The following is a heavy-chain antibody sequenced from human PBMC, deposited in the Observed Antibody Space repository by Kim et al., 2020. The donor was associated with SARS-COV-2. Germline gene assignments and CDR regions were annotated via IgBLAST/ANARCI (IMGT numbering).Heavy chain of an antibody. J-gene: IGHJ4*02. D-gene: IGHD6-19*01. CDR3: ARDSIAVAGSGGTFDY. V-gene: IGHV1-18*01. Sequence: KLQGRVTMTTDTSTSTAYMELRSLRSDDTAVYYCARDSIAVAGSGGTFDYWGQGTLVTVSS.